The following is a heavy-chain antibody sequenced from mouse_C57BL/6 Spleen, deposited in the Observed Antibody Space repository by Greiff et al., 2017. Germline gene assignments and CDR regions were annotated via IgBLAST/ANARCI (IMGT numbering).Heavy chain of an antibody. V-gene: IGHV5-4*01. CDR3: ARVGGTNIGNYLDY. Sequence: EVQLVESGGGLVKPGGSLKLSCAASGFTFSSYAMSWVRQTPEKRLAWVATISDGGSYTYYPDNVKGRFTISRDNAKNNLYLQMSHLKSEDTAMYYCARVGGTNIGNYLDYWGQGTTLTVSS. J-gene: IGHJ2*01. D-gene: IGHD3-1*01. CDR1: GFTFSSYA. CDR2: ISDGGSYT.